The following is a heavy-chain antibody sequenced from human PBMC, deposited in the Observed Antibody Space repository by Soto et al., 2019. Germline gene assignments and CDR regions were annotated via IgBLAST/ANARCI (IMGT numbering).Heavy chain of an antibody. D-gene: IGHD1-26*01. CDR2: ITYDGGNI. CDR3: AREWGLKHPAGGN. Sequence: QVQLVESGGGVVQPGRSLRLACAASGFTFSGYAMHWVRQAPGKGLEWVAVITYDGGNIYYADAVKGRVTISRDNSQKTLYLPKKRLSHEDTAMYYCAREWGLKHPAGGNWGKGSLVTDTS. J-gene: IGHJ4*02. V-gene: IGHV3-30-3*01. CDR1: GFTFSGYA.